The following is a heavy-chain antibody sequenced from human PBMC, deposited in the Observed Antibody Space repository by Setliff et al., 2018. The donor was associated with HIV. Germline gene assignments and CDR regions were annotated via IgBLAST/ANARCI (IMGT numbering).Heavy chain of an antibody. Sequence: GESLRLSCAASGFTVSTYYMSWVRQAPGKGLEWVSTIYSDGSTYHADSVNGRFTLSRDTSENALYLQIDSLRPEDTAVYYCARLRLYNSALDYWGQGTLVTVSS. J-gene: IGHJ4*02. CDR2: IYSDGST. CDR1: GFTVSTYY. D-gene: IGHD3-10*01. CDR3: ARLRLYNSALDY. V-gene: IGHV3-66*02.